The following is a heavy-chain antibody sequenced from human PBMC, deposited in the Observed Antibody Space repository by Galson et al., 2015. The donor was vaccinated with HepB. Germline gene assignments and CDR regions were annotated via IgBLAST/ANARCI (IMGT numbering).Heavy chain of an antibody. CDR1: GYTFTNNH. Sequence: SVKVSCKASGYTFTNNHMHWVRQAPGQGLEWMGIINPSGGSTTYAQKLQGRVTMTRDISTYTVYMELSSLTSEDTAVYYCARDRASAGGLDPWGQGTLVTVSS. D-gene: IGHD4-23*01. V-gene: IGHV1-46*04. J-gene: IGHJ5*02. CDR2: INPSGGST. CDR3: ARDRASAGGLDP.